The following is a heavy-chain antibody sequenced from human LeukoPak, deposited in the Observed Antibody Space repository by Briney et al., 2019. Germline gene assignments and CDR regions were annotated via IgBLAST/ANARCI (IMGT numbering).Heavy chain of an antibody. CDR3: ARGSVSGQYYGSGSYYAR. J-gene: IGHJ4*02. CDR1: GGSISSGGYY. CDR2: IYYSGST. Sequence: PSETLSLTCTVSGGSISSGGYYWSWIRQHPGKGLEWIGYIYYSGSTYYNPSLKSRVSISVDTSKNQFSLNLSSVTAADTAVYYCARGSVSGQYYGSGSYYARWGQGTLVTVSS. D-gene: IGHD3-10*01. V-gene: IGHV4-31*03.